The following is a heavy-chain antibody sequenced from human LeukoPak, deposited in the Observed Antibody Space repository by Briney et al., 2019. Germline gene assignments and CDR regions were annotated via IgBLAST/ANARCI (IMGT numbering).Heavy chain of an antibody. CDR2: IHYSGST. CDR3: ARRRAAAGPFDY. J-gene: IGHJ4*02. D-gene: IGHD6-13*01. CDR1: GGSISSYY. Sequence: NPSETLSLTCTVSGGSISSYYWSWIRQPPGKGLEWIGFIHYSGSTNYNPSLKSRITISLDTSKNQFSLRLSSVTAADTAVYYCARRRAAAGPFDYWGQGTLVTVSS. V-gene: IGHV4-59*08.